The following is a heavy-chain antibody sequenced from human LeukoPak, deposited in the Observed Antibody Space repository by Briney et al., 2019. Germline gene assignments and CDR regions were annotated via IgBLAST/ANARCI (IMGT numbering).Heavy chain of an antibody. Sequence: GGTLRLSCAASGFTFSSYGMSWVRQAPGKGLEWVSAISGSGGSTYYADSVKGRFTISRDNSKNTLYLQMNSLRAEDTAVYYCAKIVGGSSDYLLDYWGQGTLVTVSS. D-gene: IGHD3-22*01. CDR1: GFTFSSYG. CDR2: ISGSGGST. V-gene: IGHV3-23*01. J-gene: IGHJ4*02. CDR3: AKIVGGSSDYLLDY.